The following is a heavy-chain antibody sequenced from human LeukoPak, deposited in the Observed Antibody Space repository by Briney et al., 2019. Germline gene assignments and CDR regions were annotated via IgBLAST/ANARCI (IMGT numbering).Heavy chain of an antibody. CDR1: GGSISSSSYY. D-gene: IGHD4-17*01. V-gene: IGHV4-39*01. CDR2: IYYGGSS. Sequence: SETLSLTYTVSGGSISSSSYYWGWIRQPPGKGLEWIGSIYYGGSSYYNPSLKSRVTISVDTSKNQFSLKLNSVTAADTAVYYCARTYGDYSYNCFDPWGQGTLVTVSS. CDR3: ARTYGDYSYNCFDP. J-gene: IGHJ5*02.